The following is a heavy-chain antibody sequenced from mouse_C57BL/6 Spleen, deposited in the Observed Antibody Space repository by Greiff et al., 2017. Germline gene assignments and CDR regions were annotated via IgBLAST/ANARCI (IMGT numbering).Heavy chain of an antibody. D-gene: IGHD4-1*02. V-gene: IGHV5-17*01. CDR2: ISSGSSTI. J-gene: IGHJ3*01. CDR3: ARKNPNWSWFAY. CDR1: GFTFSDYG. Sequence: EVKLVESGGGLVKPGGSLKLSCAASGFTFSDYGMHWVRQAPEKGLEWVAYISSGSSTIYYADTVTGRFTIPRDNATNTLFLQMTSLRSEDTAMYYCARKNPNWSWFAYWGQGTLVTVSA.